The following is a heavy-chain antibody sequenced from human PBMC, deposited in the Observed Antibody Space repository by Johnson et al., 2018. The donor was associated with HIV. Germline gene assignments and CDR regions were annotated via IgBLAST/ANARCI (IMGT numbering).Heavy chain of an antibody. CDR3: ASSYSESDAFDI. CDR2: ISYDGSNP. Sequence: QMQLVESGGGVDQPGRSLRLSCAASGFTFNSYAMHWVCQAPGKGLEWVAVISYDGSNPYYADSVKGRFTISRDNSKNTLYLQMNSLRVEDTAVYYCASSYSESDAFDIWGQGTMVTVSS. D-gene: IGHD3-10*01. CDR1: GFTFNSYA. J-gene: IGHJ3*02. V-gene: IGHV3-30-3*01.